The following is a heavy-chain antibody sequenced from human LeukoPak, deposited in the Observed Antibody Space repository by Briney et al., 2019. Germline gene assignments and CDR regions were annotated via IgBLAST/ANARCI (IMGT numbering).Heavy chain of an antibody. J-gene: IGHJ4*02. CDR2: ISYDGSNK. V-gene: IGHV3-30*18. CDR3: AKDFYDSSGYEGDY. CDR1: GFTLSSYG. D-gene: IGHD3-22*01. Sequence: GRSLRLSCAASGFTLSSYGMHWVRQAPGKGLEWEAVISYDGSNKYYADSVKGRFTISRDNSKNTLYLQMNSLRAEDTAVYYCAKDFYDSSGYEGDYWGQGTLVTVSS.